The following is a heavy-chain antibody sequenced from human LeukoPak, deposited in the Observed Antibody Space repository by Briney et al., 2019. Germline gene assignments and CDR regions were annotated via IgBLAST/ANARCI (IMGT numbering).Heavy chain of an antibody. CDR3: ARRNLAAAGTRLGAFDI. V-gene: IGHV1-69*13. J-gene: IGHJ3*02. D-gene: IGHD6-13*01. CDR1: GGTFSSYA. Sequence: GASVKVSCKASGGTFSSYAISWVRQAPGQGLEWMGGIIPIFGTANYAQKFQGRVTITADESTSTAYMELSSLRSEDTAVYYCARRNLAAAGTRLGAFDIWGQGTMVTVSS. CDR2: IIPIFGTA.